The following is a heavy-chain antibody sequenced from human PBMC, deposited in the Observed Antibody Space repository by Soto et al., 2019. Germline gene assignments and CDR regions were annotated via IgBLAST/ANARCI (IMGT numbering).Heavy chain of an antibody. Sequence: PSETLSLTCSVSGDSLSSRSYYWGWIRQPPGKGLEWIGEINHSGSTNYNPSLKSRVTISVDTSKNQFSLKLSSVTAADTAVYYCARERLLTSYDYWGQGTLVTVSS. CDR2: INHSGST. CDR1: GDSLSSRSYY. D-gene: IGHD2-2*01. CDR3: ARERLLTSYDY. J-gene: IGHJ4*02. V-gene: IGHV4-39*07.